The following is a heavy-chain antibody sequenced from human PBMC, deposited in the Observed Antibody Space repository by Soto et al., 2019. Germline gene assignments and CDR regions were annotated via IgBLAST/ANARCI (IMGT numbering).Heavy chain of an antibody. J-gene: IGHJ4*02. V-gene: IGHV3-21*01. D-gene: IGHD2-2*01. CDR3: ARGEYQNAIDY. CDR2: ISSSSSYI. CDR1: GFTFSSYS. Sequence: GSLRLSCAASGFTFSSYSMNWVRQAPGKGLEWVSSISSSSSYIYYADSVRGRFTISRDNAENSLYLQMNSLRAEDTAVYYCARGEYQNAIDYWGQGTLVTVSS.